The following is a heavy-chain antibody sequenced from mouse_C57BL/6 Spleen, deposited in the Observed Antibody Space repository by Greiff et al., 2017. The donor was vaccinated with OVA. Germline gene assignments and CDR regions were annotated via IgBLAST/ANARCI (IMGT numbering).Heavy chain of an antibody. CDR1: GYSITSDY. V-gene: IGHV3-8*01. Sequence: EVQVVESGPGLAKPSQTLFLTCSVTGYSITSDYWNWIRKFPGNKLEYMGYISYSGSTYYNPSLKSRISITRDTSKNQYYLQLNSVTTEDTTTYYCARGTTVVDWYFDVWGTGTTVNVSS. J-gene: IGHJ1*03. CDR2: ISYSGST. CDR3: ARGTTVVDWYFDV. D-gene: IGHD1-1*01.